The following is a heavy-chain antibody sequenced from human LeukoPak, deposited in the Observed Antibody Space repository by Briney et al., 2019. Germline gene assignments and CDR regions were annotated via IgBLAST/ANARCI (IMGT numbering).Heavy chain of an antibody. CDR3: ARAYYYDSSGYSNPFDY. CDR1: GFTFSSYA. D-gene: IGHD3-22*01. J-gene: IGHJ4*02. V-gene: IGHV3-30-3*01. CDR2: ISYDGSNK. Sequence: GKSLRLSCAASGFTFSSYAMHWVRQAPGKGLEWVAVISYDGSNKYYADSVKGRFTISRDSSKNTLYLQMNSLRAEDTAVYYCARAYYYDSSGYSNPFDYWGQGTLVTVSS.